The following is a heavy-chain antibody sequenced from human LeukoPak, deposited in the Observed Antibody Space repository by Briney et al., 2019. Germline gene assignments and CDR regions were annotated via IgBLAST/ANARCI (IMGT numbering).Heavy chain of an antibody. CDR2: IGAGGTFT. CDR3: AKDGRIWFGEFIDS. J-gene: IGHJ4*02. Sequence: GGSLRLSCTAPGFTFSSYAMNWVRQAPGKGLEWVSGIGAGGTFTYYADSVKGRFTISRDNSKNTLNLQMNSLRAEDTAIYYCAKDGRIWFGEFIDSWGQGTLVTVSS. CDR1: GFTFSSYA. D-gene: IGHD3-10*01. V-gene: IGHV3-23*01.